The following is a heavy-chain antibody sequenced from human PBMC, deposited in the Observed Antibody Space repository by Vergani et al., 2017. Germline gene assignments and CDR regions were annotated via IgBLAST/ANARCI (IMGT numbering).Heavy chain of an antibody. J-gene: IGHJ4*02. Sequence: VQLVESGGGLVKPGGSLRLSCAASGFTFSDYYMSWIRQAPGKGLEWVSAISGSGGSTYYADSVKGRFTISRDNSKNTLYLQMNSLRAEDTAVYYCAKDSEGGSYVPDYWGQGTLVTVSS. CDR1: GFTFSDYY. CDR3: AKDSEGGSYVPDY. D-gene: IGHD1-26*01. V-gene: IGHV3-23*04. CDR2: ISGSGGST.